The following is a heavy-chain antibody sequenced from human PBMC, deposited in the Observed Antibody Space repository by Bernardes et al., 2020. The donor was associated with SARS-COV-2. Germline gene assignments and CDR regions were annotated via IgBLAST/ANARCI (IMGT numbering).Heavy chain of an antibody. D-gene: IGHD5-18*01. V-gene: IGHV3-11*01. CDR2: IDSSGSIR. Sequence: SCAASGFTFRYSYMSWIRQGPGPGPEWVSYIDSSGSIRHYADSVKGRFTISRDNTKNSLYLQMNSLRAEDTAVYYCARLPWLQLWLQGFYFDFWGRGTLVTVSS. J-gene: IGHJ4*02. CDR1: GFTFRYSY. CDR3: ARLPWLQLWLQGFYFDF.